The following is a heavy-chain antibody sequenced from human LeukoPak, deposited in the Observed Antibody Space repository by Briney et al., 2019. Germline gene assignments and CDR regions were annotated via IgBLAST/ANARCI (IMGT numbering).Heavy chain of an antibody. CDR3: AKSAYSSNYNWFDP. J-gene: IGHJ5*02. V-gene: IGHV3-21*04. Sequence: PGGSLRHTCAASGFTFSSYSMNWVRQAPGKGLEWVSAITSSSSYIYYADSVKGRFTFSRDNAKNSLYLQMNSLRAEDTAVYYCAKSAYSSNYNWFDPWGQGTLVTVSS. CDR2: ITSSSSYI. CDR1: GFTFSSYS. D-gene: IGHD6-13*01.